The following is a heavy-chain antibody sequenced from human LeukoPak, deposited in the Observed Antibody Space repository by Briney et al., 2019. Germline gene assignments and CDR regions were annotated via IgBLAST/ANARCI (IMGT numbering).Heavy chain of an antibody. CDR3: ARRLHYVYY. CDR1: GGSISSTYDH. D-gene: IGHD2-21*02. J-gene: IGHJ4*02. Sequence: SETLSLTCTVSGGSISSTYDHWDWIRQPPGKGLEWMGSIRYSGTTYYNPSLKGRVTIFVDTSNNQFSLRLSSVTAADTAVYYCARRLHYVYYWGQGSLVTVSA. V-gene: IGHV4-39*01. CDR2: IRYSGTT.